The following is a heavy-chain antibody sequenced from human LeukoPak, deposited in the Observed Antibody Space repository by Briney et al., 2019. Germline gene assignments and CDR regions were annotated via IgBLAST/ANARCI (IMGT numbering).Heavy chain of an antibody. V-gene: IGHV1-69*04. CDR1: GGTFSSYA. CDR2: IIPILGIA. J-gene: IGHJ3*02. CDR3: ASAAKDSSGYYAGGAFDI. Sequence: ASVKVSCKASGGTFSSYAISWVRQAPGQGLEWMGRIIPILGIANYAQKFQGRVTITADKSTSTAYMELSSLRSEDTAVYYCASAAKDSSGYYAGGAFDIWGQGTMVTVSS. D-gene: IGHD3-22*01.